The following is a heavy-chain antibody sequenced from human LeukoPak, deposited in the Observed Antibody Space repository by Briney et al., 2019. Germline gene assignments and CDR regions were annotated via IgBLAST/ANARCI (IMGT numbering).Heavy chain of an antibody. CDR1: GYTFTSYD. CDR3: ARVDYGANSNVVDY. Sequence: ASVKVSCKASGYTFTSYDINWVRQATGQGLEWMGWMNPNSGNTGYAQNLQGRVTMTTDTSTSTAYMELGSLRSDDTAVYYCARVDYGANSNVVDYWGQGTLVTVSS. D-gene: IGHD4-23*01. V-gene: IGHV1-8*02. CDR2: MNPNSGNT. J-gene: IGHJ4*02.